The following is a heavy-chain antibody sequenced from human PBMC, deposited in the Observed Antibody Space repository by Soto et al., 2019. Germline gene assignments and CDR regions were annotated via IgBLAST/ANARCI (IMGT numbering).Heavy chain of an antibody. D-gene: IGHD1-26*01. CDR3: GRDRGGNYYGGFDY. J-gene: IGHJ4*02. CDR2: INSDGSII. V-gene: IGHV3-74*01. CDR1: GFTFTNYW. Sequence: EVQLVESGGGLVQPGGSLRLSCATSGFTFTNYWMHWVRQVPGKGLQGLSRINSDGSIIDYADSVKDRFTISRDNAKNKLYLQVDSLRDEYTAVFYCGRDRGGNYYGGFDYWGQGTLVTVSS.